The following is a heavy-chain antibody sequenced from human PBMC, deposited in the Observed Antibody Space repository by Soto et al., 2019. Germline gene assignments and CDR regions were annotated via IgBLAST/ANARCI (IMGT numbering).Heavy chain of an antibody. CDR2: IRSKANSYAT. Sequence: GGSLRLSCAASGFTFSGSAMHWVRQASGKGLEWVGRIRSKANSYATAYAASVKGRFTISRDDSKNTAYLQMNSLKTEDTAVYYCTRPNNYYYYMDVWGKGTTVTVSS. V-gene: IGHV3-73*01. CDR3: TRPNNYYYYMDV. J-gene: IGHJ6*03. CDR1: GFTFSGSA. D-gene: IGHD2-8*01.